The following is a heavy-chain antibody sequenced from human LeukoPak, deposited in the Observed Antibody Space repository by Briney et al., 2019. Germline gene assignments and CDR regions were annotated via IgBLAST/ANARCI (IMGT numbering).Heavy chain of an antibody. CDR3: ARDLDIVVVTAIPAVFDY. J-gene: IGHJ4*02. CDR1: VYTFTSYG. D-gene: IGHD2-21*02. CDR2: IIAYNGNT. Sequence: ASVTVSFKSSVYTFTSYGSSWVRQAPGQGLEWIRWIIAYNGNTNYAQKLQGRVTMTTDTSASTAYMELRSLRSDDTAVYYCARDLDIVVVTAIPAVFDYWGQGTLITVSS. V-gene: IGHV1-18*01.